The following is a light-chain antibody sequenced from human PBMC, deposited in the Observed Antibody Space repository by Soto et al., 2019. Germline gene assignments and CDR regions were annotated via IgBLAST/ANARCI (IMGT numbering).Light chain of an antibody. CDR3: QSYDSSLSGVSYV. CDR1: SSNIGAGYD. J-gene: IGLJ1*01. Sequence: QSVLTQPPSVSGAPGQRVTISCTGSSSNIGAGYDVHWYQQLPGTAPKLLIYGNSNRPSGVPDRFSGSKSGTSASLAITGLQAEDEADDYCQSYDSSLSGVSYVFGTGTKVTVL. CDR2: GNS. V-gene: IGLV1-40*01.